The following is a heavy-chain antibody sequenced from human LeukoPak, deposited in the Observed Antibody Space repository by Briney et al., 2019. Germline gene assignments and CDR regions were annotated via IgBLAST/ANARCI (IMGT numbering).Heavy chain of an antibody. Sequence: GGSLRLSCAASGFTFSDYSMNWVRQTPSKGLEWVSAISGSGGSTYYADSVKGRFTISRDNSKNTLYLQMNSLRAEDTAVYYCAKGAMVRGVGRYFDYWGQGTLVTVSS. CDR2: ISGSGGST. CDR1: GFTFSDYS. D-gene: IGHD3-10*01. J-gene: IGHJ4*02. V-gene: IGHV3-23*01. CDR3: AKGAMVRGVGRYFDY.